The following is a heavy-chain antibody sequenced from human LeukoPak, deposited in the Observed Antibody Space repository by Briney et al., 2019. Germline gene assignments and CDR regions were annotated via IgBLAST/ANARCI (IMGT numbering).Heavy chain of an antibody. Sequence: PSETLSLTCTVSGGSISSYYWNWIRQPPGKGLEWIGYIYYSGSTNYNPSLKSRVTISVDTSKNQFSLKLNSVTAADTAVYYCAKEGLWGFDYWGQGTLVTVSS. J-gene: IGHJ4*02. CDR1: GGSISSYY. CDR2: IYYSGST. D-gene: IGHD2/OR15-2a*01. CDR3: AKEGLWGFDY. V-gene: IGHV4-59*12.